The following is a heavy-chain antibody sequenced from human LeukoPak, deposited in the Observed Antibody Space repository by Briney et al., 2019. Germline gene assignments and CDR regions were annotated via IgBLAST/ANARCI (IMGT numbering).Heavy chain of an antibody. J-gene: IGHJ4*02. V-gene: IGHV4-34*01. CDR3: ARGRRYYFDY. CDR1: GGSFSGYY. CDR2: INHSGST. Sequence: RTSEALSLTCAVYGGSFSGYYWSWIRQPPGKGLEWIGEINHSGSTNYNPSLKSRVTISVDTSESQFSLKLSSVTAADTAVYYCARGRRYYFDYWGQGTLVTVSS. D-gene: IGHD4-17*01.